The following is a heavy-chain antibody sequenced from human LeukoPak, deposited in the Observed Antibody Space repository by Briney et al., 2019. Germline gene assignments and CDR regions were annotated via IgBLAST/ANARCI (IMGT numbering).Heavy chain of an antibody. CDR1: GFTLSNHA. Sequence: GGSLRLSCAASGFTLSNHAMIWVRQAPGKGLEWVSSISGSGAMTYYADSVKGRFTISRDNAMDTLYLHMNSLRADDTAVYYCAKDRVDGSGSQFDSWGQESLVIVSS. D-gene: IGHD3-10*01. J-gene: IGHJ4*02. CDR2: ISGSGAMT. V-gene: IGHV3-23*01. CDR3: AKDRVDGSGSQFDS.